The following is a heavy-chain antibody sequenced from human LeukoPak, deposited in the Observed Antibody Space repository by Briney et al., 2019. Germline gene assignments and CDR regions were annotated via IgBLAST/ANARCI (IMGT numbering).Heavy chain of an antibody. Sequence: ASVKVSCKASGYTFISYGISWVRQAPGQGLEWMGWISAYNGNTNYAQKLQGRVTMTTDTSTSTAYMELRSLRSDDTAVYYCARDSLRYCSSTSCRYYFDYWGQGTLVTVSS. CDR2: ISAYNGNT. V-gene: IGHV1-18*01. J-gene: IGHJ4*02. CDR1: GYTFISYG. CDR3: ARDSLRYCSSTSCRYYFDY. D-gene: IGHD2-2*01.